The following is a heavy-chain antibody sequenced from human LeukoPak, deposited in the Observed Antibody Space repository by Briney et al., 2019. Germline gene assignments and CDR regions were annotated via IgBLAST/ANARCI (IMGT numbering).Heavy chain of an antibody. CDR1: GRSFSGYY. D-gene: IGHD6-13*01. CDR2: INHSGST. J-gene: IGHJ6*02. Sequence: SETLSLTCAVYGRSFSGYYWSWIRQPPGKGLEWIGEINHSGSTNYNPSLKSRVTISVDTSKNQFSLKLSSVTAADTAVYYCARTKQQLVYYYYYGMDVWGQGTTVTVSS. V-gene: IGHV4-34*01. CDR3: ARTKQQLVYYYYYGMDV.